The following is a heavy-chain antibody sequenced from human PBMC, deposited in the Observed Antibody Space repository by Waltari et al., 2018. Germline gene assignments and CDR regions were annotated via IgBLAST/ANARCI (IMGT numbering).Heavy chain of an antibody. CDR1: SGSLSSAHYY. J-gene: IGHJ4*02. CDR2: LYYTGST. Sequence: QLQLQESGPGLVKPSEPLSPTCTVSSGSLSSAHYYWGWIRQPPGKGLEWIGTLYYTGSTFYNPSLNSRVTISVDTLKNQFSLKLSSVTAADTAVYYCAREADYYDSSAYVGWGQGTLVTVSS. D-gene: IGHD3-22*01. V-gene: IGHV4-39*02. CDR3: AREADYYDSSAYVG.